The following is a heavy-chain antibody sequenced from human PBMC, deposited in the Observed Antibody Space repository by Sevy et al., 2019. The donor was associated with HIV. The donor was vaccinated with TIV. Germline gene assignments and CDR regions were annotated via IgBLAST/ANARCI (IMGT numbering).Heavy chain of an antibody. Sequence: GESLKISCKGSGYSFTSYWIGWVRQMPGKGLEWMGIIYPGDSDTRCSPSFQGQVTISPDKSISTAYLQRSSLKASDSAMYYCAAEDHYPLGYGSGSAHAFDIWGQGTMVTVSS. CDR2: IYPGDSDT. D-gene: IGHD3-10*01. CDR1: GYSFTSYW. V-gene: IGHV5-51*01. CDR3: AAEDHYPLGYGSGSAHAFDI. J-gene: IGHJ3*02.